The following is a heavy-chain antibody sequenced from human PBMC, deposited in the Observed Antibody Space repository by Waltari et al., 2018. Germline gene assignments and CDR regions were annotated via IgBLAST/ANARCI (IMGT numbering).Heavy chain of an antibody. CDR1: GFAFNNYC. D-gene: IGHD3-3*01. CDR2: ITSSSDTI. J-gene: IGHJ4*02. V-gene: IGHV3-48*01. CDR3: ARIPHGNYDFWSGYYTDYYFDY. Sequence: EVQLVESGGGLVQPGGSLRLSCAASGFAFNNYCMNWVRQSPGQGLEWVSYITSSSDTIEYADSVKGRFTISRDNAKNSLYLQMNSLRAEDTAVYYCARIPHGNYDFWSGYYTDYYFDYWGQGTLVTVSS.